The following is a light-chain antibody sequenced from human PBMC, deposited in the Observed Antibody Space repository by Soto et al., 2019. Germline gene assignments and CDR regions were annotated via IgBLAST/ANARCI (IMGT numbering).Light chain of an antibody. CDR2: DVN. J-gene: IGLJ1*01. CDR1: SSDIGAYNF. Sequence: CALTQPASVSGSPGESITISCTGTSSDIGAYNFVSWYQHHPGKAPKVLIYDVNNRPSGVSKRFSGSKSGNAASLTISGLQAEDEADYYCSSYTYTNTPLYVFGSGTKVTVL. CDR3: SSYTYTNTPLYV. V-gene: IGLV2-14*03.